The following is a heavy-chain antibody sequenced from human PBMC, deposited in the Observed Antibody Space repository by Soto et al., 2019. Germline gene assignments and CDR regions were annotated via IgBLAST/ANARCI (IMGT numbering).Heavy chain of an antibody. CDR1: GGTFSSYT. CDR2: IIPILGIA. Sequence: QVQLVQSGAEVKKPGSSVKVSCKASGGTFSSYTISWVRQAPGQGLEWMGRIIPILGIANYAQKFQGRVTITADKSTSQAYMGLSSLRSEDAGVYYGAIAGTTDYGDYVSRGLDYYYGMDVWGQGTTVTVSS. J-gene: IGHJ6*02. D-gene: IGHD4-17*01. V-gene: IGHV1-69*02. CDR3: AIAGTTDYGDYVSRGLDYYYGMDV.